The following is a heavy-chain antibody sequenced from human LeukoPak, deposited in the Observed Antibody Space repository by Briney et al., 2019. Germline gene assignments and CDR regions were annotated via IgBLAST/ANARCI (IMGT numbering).Heavy chain of an antibody. J-gene: IGHJ4*02. CDR1: GFTFSSYG. V-gene: IGHV3-33*01. CDR3: ARDLSWFGEFDY. D-gene: IGHD3-10*01. Sequence: GGSLRLSCAASGFTFSSYGMHWVRQAPGKGLGWVAVIWYDGSNKYYADSVKGRFTISRDNSKNTLYLQMNSLRAEDTAVYYCARDLSWFGEFDYWGQGTLVTVSS. CDR2: IWYDGSNK.